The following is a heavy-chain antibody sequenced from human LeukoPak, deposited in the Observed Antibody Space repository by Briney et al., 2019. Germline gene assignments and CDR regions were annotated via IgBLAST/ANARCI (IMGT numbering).Heavy chain of an antibody. CDR3: ARERDITGSEDYYYYMDV. CDR2: MNPNSGNT. Sequence: GASVKVSCKASGYTFTDYYMHWVRQAPGQGLEWMGWMNPNSGNTGYAQKFQGRVTITRNTSISTAYMELSSLRSEDTAVYYCARERDITGSEDYYYYMDVWGKGTTVTVSS. D-gene: IGHD1-20*01. J-gene: IGHJ6*03. V-gene: IGHV1-8*03. CDR1: GYTFTDYY.